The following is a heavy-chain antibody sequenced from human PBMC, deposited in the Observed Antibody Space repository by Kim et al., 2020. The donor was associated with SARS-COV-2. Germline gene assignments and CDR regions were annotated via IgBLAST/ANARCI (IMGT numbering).Heavy chain of an antibody. CDR1: GYTFTSYA. V-gene: IGHV7-4-1*02. CDR2: INTNTGNP. CDR3: ARGSEYQLLSPFDY. Sequence: ASVKVSCKASGYTFTSYAMNWVRQAPGQGLEWMGCINTNTGNPTYAQGFTGRFVFSLDTSVSTAYLQISSLKAEDTAVYYCARGSEYQLLSPFDYWGQGTLVTVSS. J-gene: IGHJ4*02. D-gene: IGHD2-2*01.